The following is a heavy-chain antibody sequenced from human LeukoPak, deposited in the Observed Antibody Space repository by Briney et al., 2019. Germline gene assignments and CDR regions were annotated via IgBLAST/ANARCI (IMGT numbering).Heavy chain of an antibody. Sequence: SETLSLTCTVSGGSISSSAYYWGWIRQPPGKGLEWIGSMYYSGSTYYNPSLKSRVTISVDTSKNQFSLKLSSVTAADTAVYYCARFDPQGDSRAYYAPFDYWGQGTLVTVSS. J-gene: IGHJ4*02. D-gene: IGHD3-22*01. CDR1: GGSISSSAYY. CDR3: ARFDPQGDSRAYYAPFDY. V-gene: IGHV4-39*01. CDR2: MYYSGST.